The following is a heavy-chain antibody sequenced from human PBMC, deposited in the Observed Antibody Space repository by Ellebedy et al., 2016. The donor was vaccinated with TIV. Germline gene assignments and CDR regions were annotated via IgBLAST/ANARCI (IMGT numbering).Heavy chain of an antibody. CDR1: AFTFSAYG. V-gene: IGHV3-30*18. J-gene: IGHJ4*02. Sequence: PGGSLRLSCTASAFTFSAYGMHCVRQAPGKGLEWVAVLSHDGSKTYYADSVQGRFTISRDNSNNTLYLQMTSLGTEDTAVYYCAKERHPRHPRWMGPTYFDYWGQGTLVAVSS. CDR3: AKERHPRHPRWMGPTYFDY. CDR2: LSHDGSKT. D-gene: IGHD4-23*01.